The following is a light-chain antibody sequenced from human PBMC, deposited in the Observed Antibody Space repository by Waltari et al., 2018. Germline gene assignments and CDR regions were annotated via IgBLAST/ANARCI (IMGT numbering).Light chain of an antibody. CDR1: QSLVHSNGDPY. V-gene: IGKV2-30*02. J-gene: IGKJ2*01. CDR3: MQGRHWPYT. CDR2: KVS. Sequence: DVVVTQSPLSLPVTLGQPAAISCRSSQSLVHSNGDPYLTWFNQRPGKSPRRLIYKVSNRDSGVPGRFSGSGSGTDFTLKISSVEAEDVGVYYCMQGRHWPYTFGQGTKLEIK.